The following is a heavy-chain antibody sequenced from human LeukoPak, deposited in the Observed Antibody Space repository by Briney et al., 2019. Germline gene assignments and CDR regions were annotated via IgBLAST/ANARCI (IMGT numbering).Heavy chain of an antibody. J-gene: IGHJ4*02. CDR1: GFTVSSNY. Sequence: AGGSLRLSCAASGFTVSSNYMSWVRQAPGKGLECVSVIYSGGSTYYAASVKGSFTISRDNSKNTLYLQMNSLRAEDTAVYYCARGSYPAYWGQGTLVTVSS. V-gene: IGHV3-66*01. CDR2: IYSGGST. CDR3: ARGSYPAY. D-gene: IGHD1-26*01.